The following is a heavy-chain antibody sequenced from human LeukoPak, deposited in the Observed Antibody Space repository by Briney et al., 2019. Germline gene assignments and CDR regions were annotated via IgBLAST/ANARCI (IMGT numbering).Heavy chain of an antibody. CDR2: ISYDGSNK. CDR1: GFTFSSYA. Sequence: GGSLRLSCAASGFTFSSYAMHWVRQAPGKGLEWVALISYDGSNKYYADSVKGRFTISRDNSKNTLYLQMNSLRVEDTAVYYCAREKSFLEWLSTGRRDGYYMDVWGKGTTVTVSS. D-gene: IGHD3-3*02. J-gene: IGHJ6*03. V-gene: IGHV3-30*04. CDR3: AREKSFLEWLSTGRRDGYYMDV.